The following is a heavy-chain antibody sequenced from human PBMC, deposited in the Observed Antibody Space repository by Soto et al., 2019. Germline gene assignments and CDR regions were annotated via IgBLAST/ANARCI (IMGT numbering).Heavy chain of an antibody. J-gene: IGHJ4*02. Sequence: GGSLRLSCAASGFTFSSYIMNWVRQAPGKGLEWVSSISSSSSYTYYADSVKGRFTISRDNSKNTLYLQMNSLRAEDTAVYYCARGLYSGWHYFDYWGQGTLVTVSS. D-gene: IGHD5-12*01. CDR3: ARGLYSGWHYFDY. CDR1: GFTFSSYI. V-gene: IGHV3-21*01. CDR2: ISSSSSYT.